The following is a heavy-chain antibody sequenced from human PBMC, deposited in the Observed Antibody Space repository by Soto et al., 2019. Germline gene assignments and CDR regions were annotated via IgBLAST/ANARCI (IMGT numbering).Heavy chain of an antibody. D-gene: IGHD2-15*01. J-gene: IGHJ5*02. Sequence: MQVVESGGDVVQPGTSLRLSCTGSGFTFSSYSMHWFRQAPGKGLQWVAVMSYDRVNKFYGDPVKGRFTVSRDNSKSTMYLQMNSLTFEDTAIYYCARDGRPAVHGRWFDPWGQGTVVTVSS. CDR3: ARDGRPAVHGRWFDP. CDR1: GFTFSSYS. V-gene: IGHV3-30-3*01. CDR2: MSYDRVNK.